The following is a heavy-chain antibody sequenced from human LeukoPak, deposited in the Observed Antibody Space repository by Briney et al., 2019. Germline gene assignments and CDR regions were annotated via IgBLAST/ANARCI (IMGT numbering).Heavy chain of an antibody. Sequence: GGSLRLSCAASGFTFSNVWMSWVRQTPGKGLEWVAVISYDGSNKYYADSVKGRFTISRDNSKNTLYLQMNSLRAEDTAVYYCASLAAAGTLINNWFDPWGQGTLVTVSS. CDR2: ISYDGSNK. D-gene: IGHD6-13*01. CDR1: GFTFSNVW. V-gene: IGHV3-30-3*01. CDR3: ASLAAAGTLINNWFDP. J-gene: IGHJ5*02.